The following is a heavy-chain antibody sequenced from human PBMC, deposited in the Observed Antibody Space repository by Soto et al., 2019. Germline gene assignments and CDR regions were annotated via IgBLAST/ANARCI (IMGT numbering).Heavy chain of an antibody. Sequence: GGSLRLSCAASGFTFSSYGMHWVRQAPGKGLEWVAVIWYDGSNKYYADSVKGRFTISRDNSKNTLYLQMNSLRAEDTAVYYCARDDSPSYSSSSWGRGYYYGMDVWGQGTTVTVSS. J-gene: IGHJ6*02. D-gene: IGHD6-6*01. CDR3: ARDDSPSYSSSSWGRGYYYGMDV. CDR1: GFTFSSYG. V-gene: IGHV3-33*01. CDR2: IWYDGSNK.